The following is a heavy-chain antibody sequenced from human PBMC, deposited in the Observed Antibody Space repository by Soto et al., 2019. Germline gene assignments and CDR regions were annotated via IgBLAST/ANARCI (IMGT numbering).Heavy chain of an antibody. Sequence: GASVKVSCKASGYTFTSYYMHWVRQAPGQGLEWMGIINPSGGSTSYAQKFQGRVTMTRDTSTSTVYMELSSLRSEDTAVYYCARSIQEDIGVAGPKDIWFDPWGQGTLVTVS. J-gene: IGHJ5*02. D-gene: IGHD6-19*01. CDR3: ARSIQEDIGVAGPKDIWFDP. CDR2: INPSGGST. V-gene: IGHV1-46*01. CDR1: GYTFTSYY.